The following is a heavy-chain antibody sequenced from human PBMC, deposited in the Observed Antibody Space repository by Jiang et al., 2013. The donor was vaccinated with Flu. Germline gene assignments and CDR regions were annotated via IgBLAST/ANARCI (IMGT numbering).Heavy chain of an antibody. V-gene: IGHV1-69*01. CDR2: IIPIFGTA. Sequence: SYAISWVRQAPGQGLEWMGGIIPIFGTANYAQKFQGRVTITADESTSTAYMELSSLRSEDTAVYYCARDYVSDVTRGHAFDIWGQGTMVTVSS. CDR1: SYA. J-gene: IGHJ3*02. CDR3: ARDYVSDVTRGHAFDI. D-gene: IGHD5/OR15-5a*01.